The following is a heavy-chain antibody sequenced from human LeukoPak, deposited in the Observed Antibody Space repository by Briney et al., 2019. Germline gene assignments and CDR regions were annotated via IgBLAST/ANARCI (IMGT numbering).Heavy chain of an antibody. D-gene: IGHD5-12*01. CDR3: AKGGSGYDLIRGLDY. J-gene: IGHJ4*02. Sequence: GGSLRLSCAASGFTFSSYAMSWVRQAPGKGLEWVSAISGSGGSTYYADSAKGRFTISRDNSKNTLYLQMNSLRAEDTAVYYCAKGGSGYDLIRGLDYWGQGTLVTVSS. CDR2: ISGSGGST. V-gene: IGHV3-23*01. CDR1: GFTFSSYA.